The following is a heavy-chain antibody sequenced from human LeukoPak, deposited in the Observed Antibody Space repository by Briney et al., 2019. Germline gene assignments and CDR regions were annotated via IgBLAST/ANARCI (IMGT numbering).Heavy chain of an antibody. V-gene: IGHV6-1*01. J-gene: IGHJ4*02. Sequence: SQTLSLTCAISGDSVSSNSAAWNWIRQSPSRGLEWLGRTYYRSKWYNDYAVSVKSRITINPDTSKNQFSLQLNSVTPEDTAVYYCARDTYYDFWSGSGLDYWGQGTLVTVSS. CDR1: GDSVSSNSAA. CDR2: TYYRSKWYN. D-gene: IGHD3-3*01. CDR3: ARDTYYDFWSGSGLDY.